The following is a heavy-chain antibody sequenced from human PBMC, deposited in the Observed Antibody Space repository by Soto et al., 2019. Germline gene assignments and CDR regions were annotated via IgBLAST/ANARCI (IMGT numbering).Heavy chain of an antibody. CDR2: IWYDGSNK. CDR1: GFTFSSYG. CDR3: ARARLEGAAFDI. D-gene: IGHD5-12*01. Sequence: PGGSLRLSCAASGFTFSSYGMHWVRQAPGKGLEWVAVIWYDGSNKYYADSVKGRFTISRDNSKNTLYLQMNSLRAEDTAVYYCARARLEGAAFDIWGQGTMVTVSS. V-gene: IGHV3-33*01. J-gene: IGHJ3*02.